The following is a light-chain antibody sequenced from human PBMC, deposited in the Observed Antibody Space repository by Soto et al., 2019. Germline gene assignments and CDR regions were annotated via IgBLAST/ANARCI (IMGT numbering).Light chain of an antibody. CDR1: SSDVGGYNY. CDR2: EVS. Sequence: QSALTQPPSASGSPGQSVTISCTGTSSDVGGYNYVSWYQQHPGKAPKLMIYEVSQRPSGVPDRFSGSKSGNTASLTVSGLQADDEADYYCSSYAGNNNLIFGGGTKLTVL. J-gene: IGLJ2*01. V-gene: IGLV2-8*01. CDR3: SSYAGNNNLI.